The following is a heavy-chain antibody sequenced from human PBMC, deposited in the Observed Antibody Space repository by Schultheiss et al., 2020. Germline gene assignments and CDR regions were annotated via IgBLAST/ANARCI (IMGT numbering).Heavy chain of an antibody. D-gene: IGHD2-2*01. CDR1: GGSISSSPYY. CDR3: ARALGYCSSTSCYGKGYYYYYYMDV. V-gene: IGHV4-39*07. Sequence: SETLSLTCTVSGGSISSSPYYWGWIRQPPGKGLEWIGSIYYSGSTYYNPSLKSRVTISVDTSKNQFSLKLSSVTAADTAVYYCARALGYCSSTSCYGKGYYYYYYMDVWGKGTTVTVSS. CDR2: IYYSGST. J-gene: IGHJ6*03.